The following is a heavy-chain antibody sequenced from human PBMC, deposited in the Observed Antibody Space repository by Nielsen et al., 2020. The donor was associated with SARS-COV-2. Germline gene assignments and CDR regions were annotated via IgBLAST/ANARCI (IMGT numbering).Heavy chain of an antibody. D-gene: IGHD7-27*01. Sequence: GGSLRLSCGASGFTISSSFMSWVRQAAGKGLDWDSVIYTDGSTSHADSVKGRFTISRDNSKNTLYLQMNSLRAEDTAVYYCARDNWGRMDVWGQGTTVTVPS. CDR2: IYTDGST. CDR3: ARDNWGRMDV. CDR1: GFTISSSF. J-gene: IGHJ6*02. V-gene: IGHV3-66*01.